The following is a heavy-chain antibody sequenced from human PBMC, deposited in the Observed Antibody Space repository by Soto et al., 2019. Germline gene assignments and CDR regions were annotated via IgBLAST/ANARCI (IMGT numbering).Heavy chain of an antibody. CDR1: GGSISSSSYY. J-gene: IGHJ4*02. CDR3: ARMTTEIDY. V-gene: IGHV4-39*01. Sequence: PSETLSLTCTVSGGSISSSSYYWGWIRQPPGKGLEWIGSIYYSGSTYYNPSLKSRVTISVDTSKNQFSLKLSSVTAADTAVYYCARMTTEIDYWGQGTLVTVSS. CDR2: IYYSGST. D-gene: IGHD4-4*01.